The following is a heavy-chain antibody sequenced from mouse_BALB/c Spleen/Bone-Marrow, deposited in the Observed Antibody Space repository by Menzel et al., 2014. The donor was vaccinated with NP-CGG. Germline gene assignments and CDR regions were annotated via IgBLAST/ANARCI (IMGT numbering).Heavy chain of an antibody. CDR2: INSDGGIT. V-gene: IGHV5-2*01. CDR3: ARHGFYYAMDY. Sequence: DVQLVESGGGLVQPGESLKLSCESNEYEFPSHDMSWVRKTPEKRLELVAAINSDGGITNYPDTMERRFTISRDNTKXTLYLQMSSLRSEDTALYYCARHGFYYAMDYWGQGTSVTVSS. CDR1: EYEFPSHD. J-gene: IGHJ4*01.